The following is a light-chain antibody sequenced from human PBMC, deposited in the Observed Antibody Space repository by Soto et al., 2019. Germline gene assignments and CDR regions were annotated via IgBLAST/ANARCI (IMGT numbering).Light chain of an antibody. Sequence: EIELTQSPATLYLSPGERATLSCRASQSVSTYLAWYQQKPGQAPRLLIYDASNRATGIPARFSGSGSGTDFTLTISSLEPEDLAVYYCHQRSKVITFGQVTRLEIK. CDR2: DAS. V-gene: IGKV3-11*01. J-gene: IGKJ5*01. CDR3: HQRSKVIT. CDR1: QSVSTY.